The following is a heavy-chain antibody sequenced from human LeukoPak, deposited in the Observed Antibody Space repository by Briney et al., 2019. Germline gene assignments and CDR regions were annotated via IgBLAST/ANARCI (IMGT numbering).Heavy chain of an antibody. D-gene: IGHD2-2*02. Sequence: GGSLRLSCAASGFTFSSYAMSWVRQAPGKGLEWVSAISGSGGSTYYADSVKGRFTISRDNSKNTLYLQMNSLRAEDTAVYYCARDRPLGYCSSTSCYMAGHYYYYMDVWGKGTTDTVSS. J-gene: IGHJ6*03. CDR2: ISGSGGST. CDR3: ARDRPLGYCSSTSCYMAGHYYYYMDV. CDR1: GFTFSSYA. V-gene: IGHV3-23*01.